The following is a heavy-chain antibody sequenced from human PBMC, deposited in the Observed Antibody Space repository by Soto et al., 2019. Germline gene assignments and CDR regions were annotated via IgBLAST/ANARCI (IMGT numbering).Heavy chain of an antibody. V-gene: IGHV3-30*18. D-gene: IGHD2-21*01. CDR2: ISYDGSNK. J-gene: IGHJ4*02. CDR3: AKAIWAYFFDY. Sequence: HVQLVESGGGVVQPGRSLRLSCAASGFTFSSYGMHWVRQAPGKGLEWVAVISYDGSNKYYADSVKGRFTISRDNSKNTLYLQMNSLRAEDTAVYYCAKAIWAYFFDYWGQGTLVTVSS. CDR1: GFTFSSYG.